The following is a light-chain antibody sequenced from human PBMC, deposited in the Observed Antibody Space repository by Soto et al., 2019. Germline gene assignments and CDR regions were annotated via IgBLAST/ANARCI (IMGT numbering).Light chain of an antibody. Sequence: DIQMTQLPSLLSASVGDRVIITCRANQSISTWLAWHQQEPGKAPKVLIDGASTLKSGVTSRFSGSGSGTEFTLTISSLQPDDFANYYCQQYNSNPYTFGHGTKLEI. J-gene: IGKJ2*01. CDR1: QSISTW. CDR2: GAS. CDR3: QQYNSNPYT. V-gene: IGKV1-5*01.